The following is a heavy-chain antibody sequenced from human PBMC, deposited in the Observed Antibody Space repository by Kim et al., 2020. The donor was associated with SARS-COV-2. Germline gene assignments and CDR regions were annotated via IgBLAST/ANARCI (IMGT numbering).Heavy chain of an antibody. CDR2: ISSSSSYT. D-gene: IGHD3-10*01. V-gene: IGHV3-11*05. CDR3: ARVSGELFMGAYYYYYYGMDV. J-gene: IGHJ6*02. CDR1: GFTFSDYY. Sequence: GGSLRLSCAASGFTFSDYYMSWIRQVPGKGLEWVSYISSSSSYTNYADSVKGRFTISRDNAKNSLYLQMNSLRAEDTAVYYCARVSGELFMGAYYYYYYGMDVWGQGTTVTVSS.